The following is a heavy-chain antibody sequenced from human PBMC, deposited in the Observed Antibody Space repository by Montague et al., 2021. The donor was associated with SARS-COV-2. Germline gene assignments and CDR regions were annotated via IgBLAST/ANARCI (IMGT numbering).Heavy chain of an antibody. CDR3: ARDLVVVAATPLDV. J-gene: IGHJ6*04. V-gene: IGHV3-30-3*01. Sequence: SLRLSCAASGFTFSSYAMHWVRQAPGKGLEWVAVISYGGSNKYYADSVKGRFTISRDNSKNTLYLQMNSLRAEDTAVYYCARDLVVVAATPLDVWGKGTTVTVSS. CDR2: ISYGGSNK. CDR1: GFTFSSYA. D-gene: IGHD2-15*01.